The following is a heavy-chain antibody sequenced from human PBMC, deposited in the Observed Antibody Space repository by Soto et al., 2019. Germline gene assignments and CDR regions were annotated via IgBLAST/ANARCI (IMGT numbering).Heavy chain of an antibody. V-gene: IGHV4-39*01. J-gene: IGHJ4*02. Sequence: QLQLQESGPGLVKPSETLSLTCTVSGGSISSSSYYWGWIRQPPGKGLEWIGSIYYSGSTYYNPSLKSRVTISVDTSKNQFSLKLSSVTAADTAVYYCARHSSEYSSSKRGRYFDYWGQGTLVTVSS. CDR3: ARHSSEYSSSKRGRYFDY. D-gene: IGHD6-6*01. CDR1: GGSISSSSYY. CDR2: IYYSGST.